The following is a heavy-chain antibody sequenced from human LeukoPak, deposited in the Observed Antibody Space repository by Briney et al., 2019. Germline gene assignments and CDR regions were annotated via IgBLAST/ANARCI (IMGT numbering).Heavy chain of an antibody. Sequence: PSETLSLTCTVSGGSISSGGYYWSWIRQHPGKGLEWIGYIYYSGSTYYNPSLKSRVTISVDTSKNQFSLKLSSVTAADTAVYYCARDHYYYDSSGSRRYYFDYWGQGTLVTVSS. V-gene: IGHV4-31*03. CDR2: IYYSGST. CDR3: ARDHYYYDSSGSRRYYFDY. J-gene: IGHJ4*02. D-gene: IGHD3-22*01. CDR1: GGSISSGGYY.